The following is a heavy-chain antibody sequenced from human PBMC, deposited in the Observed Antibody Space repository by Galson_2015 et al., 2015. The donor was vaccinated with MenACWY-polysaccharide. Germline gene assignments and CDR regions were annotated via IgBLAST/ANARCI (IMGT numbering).Heavy chain of an antibody. CDR1: GFIFADYA. Sequence: SLRLSCATSGFIFADYAMAWFRQAPGKGLEWIGFIRTNADGGATNYAASVKGRFTISRDDSKSIAYLQMNSLQTEDTAIYYCTRDRPILHWGQGTLVTVSS. CDR3: TRDRPILH. CDR2: IRTNADGGAT. J-gene: IGHJ4*02. V-gene: IGHV3-49*03.